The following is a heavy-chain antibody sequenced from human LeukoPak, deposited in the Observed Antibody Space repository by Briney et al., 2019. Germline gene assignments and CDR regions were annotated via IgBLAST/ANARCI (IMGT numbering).Heavy chain of an antibody. V-gene: IGHV3-7*01. Sequence: PGGSLRLSCAASGFTFSSFWMNWVRQAPGEGLEWVANIKQDGSEKFYVDSVKGRFTISRDNAKNSLFLQMNSLRAEDTAVYYCARDSVVRYYYDSSGYYYYFDYWGQGTLVTVSS. D-gene: IGHD3-22*01. CDR3: ARDSVVRYYYDSSGYYYYFDY. CDR2: IKQDGSEK. CDR1: GFTFSSFW. J-gene: IGHJ4*02.